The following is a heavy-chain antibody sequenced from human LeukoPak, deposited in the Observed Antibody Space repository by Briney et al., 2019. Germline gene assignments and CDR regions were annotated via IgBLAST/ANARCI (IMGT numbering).Heavy chain of an antibody. CDR2: IYYSGST. CDR1: GGSISSYY. V-gene: IGHV4-59*08. CDR3: ARHLRGPYYYGMDV. J-gene: IGHJ6*02. Sequence: SETLSLTCTVSGGSISSYYWSWIRQPPGKGLEWIGYIYYSGSTNYSPSLKSRVTISVDTSKNQFSLKLSSVTAADTAVYYCARHLRGPYYYGMDVWGQGTTVTVSS. D-gene: IGHD3-16*01.